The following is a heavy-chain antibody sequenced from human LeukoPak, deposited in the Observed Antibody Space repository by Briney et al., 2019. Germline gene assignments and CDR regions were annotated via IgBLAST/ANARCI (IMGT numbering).Heavy chain of an antibody. CDR2: IGAGGDT. CDR3: ARVDCSGGSCYFDY. V-gene: IGHV3-13*04. Sequence: GGSLRLSCAASGFTLSPYDMHWVRRATGKGLEWVSAIGAGGDTYYPGSVKGRFTISRDNAKNTLDLQMSSLRAEDTAVYYCARVDCSGGSCYFDYWGQGTLVTVSS. CDR1: GFTLSPYD. J-gene: IGHJ4*02. D-gene: IGHD2-15*01.